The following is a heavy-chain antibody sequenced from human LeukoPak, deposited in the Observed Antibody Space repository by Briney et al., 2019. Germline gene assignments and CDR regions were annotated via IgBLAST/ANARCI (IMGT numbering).Heavy chain of an antibody. CDR2: IYHSGST. D-gene: IGHD1-26*01. CDR3: ARFVGAATTSHADY. CDR1: GYFISSGYY. Sequence: PSETLSLTCAVSGYFISSGYYWGWIRQPPGKGLEWIGSIYHSGSTYYNPSLKSRVTISVDTSKNQFSLKLSSVTAADTAVYYCARFVGAATTSHADYWGQGTLVTVSS. V-gene: IGHV4-38-2*01. J-gene: IGHJ4*02.